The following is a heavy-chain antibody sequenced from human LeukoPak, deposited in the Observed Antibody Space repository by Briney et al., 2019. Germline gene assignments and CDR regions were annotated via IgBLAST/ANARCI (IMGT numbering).Heavy chain of an antibody. D-gene: IGHD3-3*01. J-gene: IGHJ4*02. Sequence: GESLKISCKGSGYSFTSYWIGWVRQMPGKGLEWMGIIYPGDSDTRYSPSFQGQVTISIDKSISTAYLQWSSLKASDTAMYYCARGESITIFGVVSGGYFDYWGQGTLVTVSS. CDR2: IYPGDSDT. CDR3: ARGESITIFGVVSGGYFDY. V-gene: IGHV5-51*01. CDR1: GYSFTSYW.